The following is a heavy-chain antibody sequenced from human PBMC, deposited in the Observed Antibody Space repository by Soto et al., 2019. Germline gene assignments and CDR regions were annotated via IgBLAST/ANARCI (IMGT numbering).Heavy chain of an antibody. CDR1: GGSFSSYY. J-gene: IGHJ5*02. Sequence: SETLSLTSDVYGGSFSSYYLSWIRQPPGKGLEWIGYIYYSGTTNYNPSLKSRVTISVDTSKNQFSLKLSSVTAADTAVYYCAGATTLYNWFDPWGQGTLVTVSS. CDR3: AGATTLYNWFDP. CDR2: IYYSGTT. V-gene: IGHV4-59*08. D-gene: IGHD1-26*01.